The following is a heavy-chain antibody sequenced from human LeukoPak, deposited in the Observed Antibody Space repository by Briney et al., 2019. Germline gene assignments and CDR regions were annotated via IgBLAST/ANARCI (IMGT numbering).Heavy chain of an antibody. CDR3: AKRAVPGDAFFDN. CDR1: GFTFSSYA. Sequence: RPGGSLRLSCAASGFTFSSYAMSWVRQAPGKGLEWVSSISGSGGSTYYADSVKGRFTISRDNSKNTLFLQMNSLRAEDTAMYYCAKRAVPGDAFFDNWGQGNLVTVSS. CDR2: ISGSGGST. V-gene: IGHV3-23*01. J-gene: IGHJ4*02. D-gene: IGHD6-19*01.